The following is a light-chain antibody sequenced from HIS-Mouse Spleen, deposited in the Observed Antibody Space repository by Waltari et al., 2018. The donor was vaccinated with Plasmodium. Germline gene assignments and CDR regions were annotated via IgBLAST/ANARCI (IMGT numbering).Light chain of an antibody. CDR1: SSDVGGYNY. Sequence: QSALTQPRSVSGSPGQSVTISCTGTSSDVGGYNYVSWYQQHPGKAPTLMIYDVSKRPSGVTDRFSGSKSGNTASLTISGRQAEDEADYYCCSYAGSYTLVFGGGTKLTVL. CDR3: CSYAGSYTLV. CDR2: DVS. V-gene: IGLV2-11*01. J-gene: IGLJ2*01.